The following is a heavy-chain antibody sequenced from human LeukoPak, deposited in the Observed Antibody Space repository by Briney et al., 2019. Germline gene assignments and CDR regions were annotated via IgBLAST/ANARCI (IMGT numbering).Heavy chain of an antibody. CDR3: ASAPTGGSSLAYYYYGMDV. J-gene: IGHJ6*02. D-gene: IGHD1-26*01. CDR2: IIPIFGTA. V-gene: IGHV1-69*13. CDR1: GGTFSSYA. Sequence: SVKVSCKASGGTFSSYAISWVRQAPGQGLEWMGGIIPIFGTANYAQKFQGRVTITADESTSTAYMELSSLRSEDTAVYYCASAPTGGSSLAYYYYGMDVWGQGTTVTVSS.